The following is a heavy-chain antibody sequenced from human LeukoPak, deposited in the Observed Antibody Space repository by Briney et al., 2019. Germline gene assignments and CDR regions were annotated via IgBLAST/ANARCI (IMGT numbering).Heavy chain of an antibody. Sequence: SGGSLRLSCTVSGFTVSSNSMSWVRQAPGKGLEWVSFIYSDNTHYSDSVKGRFTISRDNSKNTLYLQMNSLRAEDTAVYYCARRLRRNYFDYWGQGTLVTVSS. CDR1: GFTVSSNS. V-gene: IGHV3-53*01. CDR3: ARRLRRNYFDY. J-gene: IGHJ4*02. D-gene: IGHD4-17*01. CDR2: IYSDNT.